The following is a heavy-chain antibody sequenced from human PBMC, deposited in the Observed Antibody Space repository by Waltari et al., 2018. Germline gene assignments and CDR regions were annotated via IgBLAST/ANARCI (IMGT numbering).Heavy chain of an antibody. V-gene: IGHV4-59*01. Sequence: QVQLQESGPGLVKPSETLSLTCTVSGGSISSYYWSWIRQPPGKGLEWIGYIYYSGSTNYNPSLKSRVTISVDTSKNQFSLKLSSVTAADTAVYYCARNAIFGVGDAFDIWGKGTTVTVSS. D-gene: IGHD3-3*01. J-gene: IGHJ3*02. CDR2: IYYSGST. CDR1: GGSISSYY. CDR3: ARNAIFGVGDAFDI.